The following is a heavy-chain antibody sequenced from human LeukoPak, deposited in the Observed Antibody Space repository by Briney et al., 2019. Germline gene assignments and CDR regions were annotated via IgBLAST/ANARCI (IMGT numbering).Heavy chain of an antibody. V-gene: IGHV3-74*01. CDR1: GFTFRSYW. J-gene: IGHJ4*02. D-gene: IGHD2-15*01. Sequence: GGSLRLSCVASGFTFRSYWMHWVRQAPGKGLEWVPRINADGRTPSYADSVRGRFTISRDNAKNTLYLQVNSLRAEDTAVYYCARDQLYCSGGYCYFDSWGQGTLVTVSS. CDR3: ARDQLYCSGGYCYFDS. CDR2: INADGRTP.